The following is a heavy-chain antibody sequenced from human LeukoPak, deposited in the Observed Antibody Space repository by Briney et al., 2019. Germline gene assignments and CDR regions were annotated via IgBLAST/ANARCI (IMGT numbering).Heavy chain of an antibody. D-gene: IGHD5-24*01. CDR1: GGSFSGYY. CDR2: INHSGST. CDR3: ARRVRERWLQSRYGY. J-gene: IGHJ4*02. V-gene: IGHV4-34*01. Sequence: SETLSLTXAVYGGSFSGYYWSWIRQPPGKGLEWIGEINHSGSTNYNPSLKSRVTISVDTSKNQFSLKLSAVTAADTAVYYCARRVRERWLQSRYGYWGQGTLVTVSS.